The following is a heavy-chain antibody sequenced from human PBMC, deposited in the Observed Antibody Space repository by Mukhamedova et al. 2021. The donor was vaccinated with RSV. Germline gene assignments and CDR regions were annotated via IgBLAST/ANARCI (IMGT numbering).Heavy chain of an antibody. V-gene: IGHV3-11*01. D-gene: IGHD2-2*01. J-gene: IGHJ3*02. CDR3: ARRRYCSSTSCPDDAFDI. CDR2: ISSSGSTI. Sequence: EWVSYISSSGSTIYYADSVKGRFTISRDNAKNSLYLQMNSLRAEDTAVYYCARRRYCSSTSCPDDAFDIWGQGTMVTVSS.